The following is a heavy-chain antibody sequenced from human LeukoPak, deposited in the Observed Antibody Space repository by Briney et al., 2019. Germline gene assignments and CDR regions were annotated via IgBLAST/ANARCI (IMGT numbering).Heavy chain of an antibody. V-gene: IGHV3-48*02. CDR3: ATDRPHWAFGY. CDR2: ISSGSSAI. Sequence: GGSLRLSCAASGFSFSTYHMNWVRQAPGKGLEWVSYISSGSSAIYYTDSVKGRFTIFRDNAKSSLYLQMSSLRDEDTAIYYCATDRPHWAFGYWGQGTLVTVSS. CDR1: GFSFSTYH. J-gene: IGHJ4*02. D-gene: IGHD7-27*01.